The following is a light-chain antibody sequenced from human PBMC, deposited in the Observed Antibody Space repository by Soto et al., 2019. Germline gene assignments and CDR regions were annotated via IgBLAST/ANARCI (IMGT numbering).Light chain of an antibody. CDR1: SSDIGAYDY. J-gene: IGLJ2*01. V-gene: IGLV2-14*01. CDR3: SSYTSTSTPLI. Sequence: QSVLTQPPSASGSPGQSVTISCTGTSSDIGAYDYVSWYQQHPGKAPKLLIYEATSRPSGVSHRFSGSKSGNTASLSISGLQLEDDADYYCSSYTSTSTPLIFGGGTKLTVL. CDR2: EAT.